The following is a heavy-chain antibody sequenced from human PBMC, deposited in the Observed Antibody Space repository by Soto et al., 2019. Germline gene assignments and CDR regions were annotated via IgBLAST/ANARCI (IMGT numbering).Heavy chain of an antibody. Sequence: QLQLQESGPGLVKPSETLSLTCTVSGGSISSSSYYWGWIRQPPGKGLEWNGSIYYSGSTYYNPSLKSRVTISVDTSKNQFSLKLSSVTAADTAVYYCARRDANHLEDWFDPWGQGTLVTVSS. CDR1: GGSISSSSYY. J-gene: IGHJ5*02. CDR3: ARRDANHLEDWFDP. D-gene: IGHD7-27*01. CDR2: IYYSGST. V-gene: IGHV4-39*01.